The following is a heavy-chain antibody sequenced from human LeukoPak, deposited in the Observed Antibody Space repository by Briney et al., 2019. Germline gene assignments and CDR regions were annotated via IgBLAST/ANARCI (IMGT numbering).Heavy chain of an antibody. Sequence: GGSLRLSCAASGFTVSSNYMSWVRQAPGKGLEWVSVIYSGGSTYYADSVKGRFTISRDNAKNSLYLQMNSLRAEDTAVYYCARDLKSRYSSGWYYYYYYMDVWGKGTTVTISS. CDR3: ARDLKSRYSSGWYYYYYYMDV. D-gene: IGHD6-19*01. J-gene: IGHJ6*03. CDR2: IYSGGST. V-gene: IGHV3-53*01. CDR1: GFTVSSNY.